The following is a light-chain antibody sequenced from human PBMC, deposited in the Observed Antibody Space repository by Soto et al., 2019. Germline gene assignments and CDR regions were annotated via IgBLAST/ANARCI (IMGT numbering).Light chain of an antibody. CDR3: SSYTSITTLGV. Sequence: QSVLTQPASVSGSPGQSITISCTGTSSDIGGYNYVSWYQHHPGKAPKLMIYEVSNRPSGVSDRFSGSKSGNTASLTISGLQAEDEADYYCSSYTSITTLGVFDGGTQLTVL. CDR1: SSDIGGYNY. J-gene: IGLJ2*01. CDR2: EVS. V-gene: IGLV2-14*01.